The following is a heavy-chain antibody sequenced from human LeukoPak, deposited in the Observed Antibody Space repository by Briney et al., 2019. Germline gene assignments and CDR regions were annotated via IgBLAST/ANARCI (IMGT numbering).Heavy chain of an antibody. CDR2: IYTSGST. V-gene: IGHV4-4*07. CDR1: GGSISSYY. Sequence: SETLSLTCTVSGGSISSYYWSWIRQPAGRGLEWIGRIYTSGSTNYNPSLKSRVTMSVDTSKNQFSLKLSSVTAADTAVYYCAGGPFRAGGFDYWGQGTLVTVSS. J-gene: IGHJ4*02. CDR3: AGGPFRAGGFDY. D-gene: IGHD3/OR15-3a*01.